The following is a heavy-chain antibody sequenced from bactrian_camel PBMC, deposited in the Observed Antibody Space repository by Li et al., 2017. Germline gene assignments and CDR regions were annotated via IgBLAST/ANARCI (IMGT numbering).Heavy chain of an antibody. CDR3: AADSSPLARRCRLVRDDYNS. J-gene: IGHJ4*01. CDR2: FHSQGRT. V-gene: IGHV3S9*01. Sequence: HVQLVESGGGSVEPGGSLRLSCTISETPSPGYCVGWFRQAPGQGREGIAGFHSQGRTRYTDSVKGRFTISKDNTKNTVYLQMNSLKPDDTAMYYCAADSSPLARRCRLVRDDYNSWGQGTQVTVS. CDR1: ETPSPGYC. D-gene: IGHD6*01.